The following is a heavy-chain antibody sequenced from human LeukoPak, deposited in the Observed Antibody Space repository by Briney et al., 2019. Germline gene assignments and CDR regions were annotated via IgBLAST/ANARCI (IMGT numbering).Heavy chain of an antibody. CDR1: GFTFSSYA. CDR3: AKGYLTAMVTRYDY. D-gene: IGHD5-18*01. J-gene: IGHJ4*02. V-gene: IGHV3-23*01. Sequence: PGGSLRLSCAASGFTFSSYATSWVRQAPGKGLEWVSAISGSGGSTYYADSVKGRFTISRDNSKNTLYLQMNSLRAEDTAVYYCAKGYLTAMVTRYDYWGQGTLVTVSS. CDR2: ISGSGGST.